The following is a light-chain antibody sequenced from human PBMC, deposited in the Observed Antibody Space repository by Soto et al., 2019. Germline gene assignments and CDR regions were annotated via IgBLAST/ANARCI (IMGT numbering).Light chain of an antibody. CDR3: QQYGSTPFT. Sequence: EIVVTQSPGTLSLSPGERATLSCRASQSVSSNYLAWYQQKPGQAPRLLIYGASSRASDIPDRFSGSGSGTDFTLIISRLEPEDFAMYYCQQYGSTPFTFGPGDQSGCQT. CDR1: QSVSSNY. CDR2: GAS. J-gene: IGKJ3*01. V-gene: IGKV3-20*01.